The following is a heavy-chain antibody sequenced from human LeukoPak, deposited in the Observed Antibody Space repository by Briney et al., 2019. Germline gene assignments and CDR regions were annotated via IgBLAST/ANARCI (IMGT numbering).Heavy chain of an antibody. D-gene: IGHD2-21*02. V-gene: IGHV1-24*01. CDR1: GYTLTELS. CDR2: FDPEDGET. J-gene: IGHJ4*02. Sequence: GASVKVSCKVSGYTLTELSMHWVRQAPGKGLEWMGGFDPEDGETIYAQKFQGRVTMTEDTSTDTAYMGLSSLRSEDTAVYYCATNNPRGGDYYFDYWGQGTLVTVSS. CDR3: ATNNPRGGDYYFDY.